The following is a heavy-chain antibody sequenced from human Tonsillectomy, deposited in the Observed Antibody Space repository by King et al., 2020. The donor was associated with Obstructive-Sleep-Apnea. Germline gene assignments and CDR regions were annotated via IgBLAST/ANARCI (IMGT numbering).Heavy chain of an antibody. V-gene: IGHV1-2*02. CDR1: GYTFTGYY. D-gene: IGHD3-10*01. CDR2: INPNSGGT. J-gene: IGHJ5*02. Sequence: VQLVESGAEVKKPGASVKVSCKASGYTFTGYYMHWVRQAPGQGLEWMGWINPNSGGTNYAQKFQGRVTMTRDTSISTAYMELSRLRSDDTAVYYCARDGAMVRGVINNWFDPWGQGTLVTVSS. CDR3: ARDGAMVRGVINNWFDP.